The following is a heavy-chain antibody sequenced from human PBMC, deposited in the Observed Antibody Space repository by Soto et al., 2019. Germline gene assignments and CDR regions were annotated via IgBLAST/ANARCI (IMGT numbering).Heavy chain of an antibody. Sequence: GASVKVSCKASGYTFTNYYIDWVRQAPGQGLEWMGIINPNGGSTTYVQKFQGRVTMTRDTSTSTVYMELNSLRVEDTAVYYCAKDRLSDSSGYPRGALDLWGQGTMVTVSS. CDR3: AKDRLSDSSGYPRGALDL. D-gene: IGHD3-22*01. CDR1: GYTFTNYY. J-gene: IGHJ3*01. CDR2: INPNGGST. V-gene: IGHV1-46*01.